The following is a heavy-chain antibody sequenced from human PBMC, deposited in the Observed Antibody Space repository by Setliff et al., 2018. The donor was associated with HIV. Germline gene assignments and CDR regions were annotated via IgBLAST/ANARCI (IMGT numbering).Heavy chain of an antibody. CDR3: ARIGDTSGYYFYIFDL. V-gene: IGHV5-51*01. D-gene: IGHD3-22*01. CDR2: VHPVDSDV. CDR1: GYIFTGYW. Sequence: SGESLKISCQGSGYIFTGYWVGWVRQMAGKGLEWMGMVHPVDSDVRYSPSFEGQVTISADKSTSTAYLQWTGLKASDTAMYYCARIGDTSGYYFYIFDLWGQGTMVTVSS. J-gene: IGHJ3*01.